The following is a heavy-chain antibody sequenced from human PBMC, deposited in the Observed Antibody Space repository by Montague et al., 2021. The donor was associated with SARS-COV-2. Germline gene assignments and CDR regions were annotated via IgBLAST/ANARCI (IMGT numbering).Heavy chain of an antibody. J-gene: IGHJ4*02. Sequence: SETLSLTCTVSGGSVSSGSYYWSWIRQPPGKGLEWIGYIYYSGSTNYNPSLTSRVTISVDTSKNQFSLKLSSVTAADTAVYYCARDRGGGLGGVITAYYFDYWGQGTLVTVSS. CDR2: IYYSGST. CDR1: GGSVSSGSYY. D-gene: IGHD3-16*01. V-gene: IGHV4-61*01. CDR3: ARDRGGGLGGVITAYYFDY.